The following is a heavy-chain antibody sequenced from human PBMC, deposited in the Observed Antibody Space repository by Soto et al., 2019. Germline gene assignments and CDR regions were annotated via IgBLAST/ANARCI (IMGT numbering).Heavy chain of an antibody. CDR3: ARDKDIVWAPSGY. CDR2: ISPYNGKT. J-gene: IGHJ4*02. CDR1: GYTFTNYG. D-gene: IGHD2-15*01. V-gene: IGHV1-18*01. Sequence: ASVKVSCKASGYTFTNYGLSWVRQAPGQGLEWMGWISPYNGKTNYAQKLQGRVTMTTDTSTSTAYMELRSLRSDDTAVYFCARDKDIVWAPSGYWGQGTLVTVSS.